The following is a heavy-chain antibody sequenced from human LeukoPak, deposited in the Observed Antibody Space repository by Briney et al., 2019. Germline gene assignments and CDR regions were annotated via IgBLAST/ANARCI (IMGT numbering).Heavy chain of an antibody. J-gene: IGHJ6*02. D-gene: IGHD6-19*01. CDR1: GVSFSGYY. CDR3: ARILSSGWSKGMDV. V-gene: IGHV4-34*01. CDR2: INHSGST. Sequence: PSETLSLTCAVYGVSFSGYYWSWIRQPPGKRLEWIGEINHSGSTNYNPSLKSRVTISVDTSKNQFSLKLSSVTAADTAVYYCARILSSGWSKGMDVWGQGTTVTVSS.